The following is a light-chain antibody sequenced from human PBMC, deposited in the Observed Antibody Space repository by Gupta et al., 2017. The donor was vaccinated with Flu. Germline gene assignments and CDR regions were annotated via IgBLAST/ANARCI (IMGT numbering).Light chain of an antibody. CDR1: QSVLYSSNNKNY. J-gene: IGKJ4*01. Sequence: DMVMTQPPDSLAVSLGERATTNCKSSQSVLYSSNNKNYLTWYQQKPGQPPKPLIYWASTRESGVPDRFSGSGSGTDFTLTISRLQAEDVAVYYCQQYYRTPLTFGGGTKVEIK. CDR3: QQYYRTPLT. V-gene: IGKV4-1*01. CDR2: WAS.